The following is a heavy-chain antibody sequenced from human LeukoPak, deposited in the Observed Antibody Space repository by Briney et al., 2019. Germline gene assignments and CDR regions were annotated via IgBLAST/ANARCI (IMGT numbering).Heavy chain of an antibody. CDR1: GGTFSSYA. CDR3: ARDSGVVTAIHPGSDYYYYMDV. Sequence: ASVKVSCKASGGTFSSYAISWVRQAPGQGLEWMGGIIPIFGTANYAQKFQGRVTITADKSTSTAYMELSSLRSEDTAVYYCARDSGVVTAIHPGSDYYYYMDVWGKGTTVTVSS. CDR2: IIPIFGTA. D-gene: IGHD2-21*02. V-gene: IGHV1-69*06. J-gene: IGHJ6*03.